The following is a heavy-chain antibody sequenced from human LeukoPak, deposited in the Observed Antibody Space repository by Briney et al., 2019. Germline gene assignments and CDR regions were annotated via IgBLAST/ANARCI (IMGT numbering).Heavy chain of an antibody. V-gene: IGHV4-39*07. CDR1: DGSVSNFHYY. CDR2: INHSGST. D-gene: IGHD2-2*01. CDR3: ARPRYCSSTSCYSAFDI. J-gene: IGHJ3*02. Sequence: SETLSLTCTISDGSVSNFHYYWGWIRQPPGKGLEWIGEINHSGSTNYNPSLKSRVTISVDTSKNQFSLKLSSVTAADTAVYYCARPRYCSSTSCYSAFDIWGQGTMVTVSS.